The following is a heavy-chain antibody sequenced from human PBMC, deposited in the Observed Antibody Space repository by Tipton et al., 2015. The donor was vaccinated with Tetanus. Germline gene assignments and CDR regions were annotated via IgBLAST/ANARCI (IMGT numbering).Heavy chain of an antibody. Sequence: RSLRLSCAASGFTFSSYGMHWVRQAPGKGLEWVAVISYDGSNKYYADSVKGRFTISRDNSKNTLYLQMNSLRAEDTAVYYCAKDRLRATVTLIDYWGQGTLVTVSS. CDR3: AKDRLRATVTLIDY. CDR1: GFTFSSYG. CDR2: ISYDGSNK. D-gene: IGHD4-17*01. J-gene: IGHJ4*02. V-gene: IGHV3-30*18.